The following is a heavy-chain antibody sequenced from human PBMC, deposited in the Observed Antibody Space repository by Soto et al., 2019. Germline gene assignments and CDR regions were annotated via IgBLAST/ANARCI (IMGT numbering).Heavy chain of an antibody. Sequence: QVQLQESGPGLVKPSGTLSLTCAVSGGSVSSSNWWSWVRQSPGKGLEWMGEIYHSGSAHYNPSLTSRATMSLDKSKNQFSLRLTSVTAADTAVYYCARVPGVVVSADDAFDIWGPGTRVIVSS. V-gene: IGHV4-4*02. CDR1: GGSVSSSNW. J-gene: IGHJ3*02. CDR2: IYHSGSA. D-gene: IGHD2-21*02. CDR3: ARVPGVVVSADDAFDI.